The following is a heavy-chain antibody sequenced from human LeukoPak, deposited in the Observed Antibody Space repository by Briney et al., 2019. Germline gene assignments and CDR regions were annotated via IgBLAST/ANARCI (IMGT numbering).Heavy chain of an antibody. J-gene: IGHJ3*02. V-gene: IGHV4-59*01. Sequence: SETLSLTCTVSGGSISSYYWSWIRQPPGKGLEWIGYIYYSGSTNYNPSLKSRVTISVDTSKYQLSLKLSSVTAADTAVYYCAREMAQGAFDIWGQGTMVTVSS. CDR3: AREMAQGAFDI. CDR2: IYYSGST. D-gene: IGHD5-24*01. CDR1: GGSISSYY.